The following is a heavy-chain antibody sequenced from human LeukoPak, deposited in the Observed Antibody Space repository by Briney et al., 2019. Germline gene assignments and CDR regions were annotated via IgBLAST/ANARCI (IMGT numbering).Heavy chain of an antibody. CDR2: IYYSGST. CDR1: GGSISTNYNS. J-gene: IGHJ3*02. CDR3: ARAREWELDAFDI. D-gene: IGHD1-26*01. Sequence: SETLSLTCTVSGGSISTNYNSWGWIRQPPGEGLEWIGSIYYSGSTYYIPSLKSRVTISVDTSKNQFSLKLSSVTAADTVVYYCARAREWELDAFDIWGQGTMVTVSS. V-gene: IGHV4-39*07.